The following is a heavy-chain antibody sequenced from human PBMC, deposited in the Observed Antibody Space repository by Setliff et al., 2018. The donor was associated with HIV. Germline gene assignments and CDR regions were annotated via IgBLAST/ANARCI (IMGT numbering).Heavy chain of an antibody. CDR2: IYHSGSI. J-gene: IGHJ2*01. Sequence: SETLSLTCAVSGYSFSGGYYWGWIRQPPGKGLEWIGSIYHSGSIYYNPSLKSRVTISVDTSKNQFSLKLSSVTAADTAVYYCARHDGTYCGGDCYLLGYFDLWG. CDR3: ARHDGTYCGGDCYLLGYFDL. CDR1: GYSFSGGYY. V-gene: IGHV4-38-2*01. D-gene: IGHD2-21*02.